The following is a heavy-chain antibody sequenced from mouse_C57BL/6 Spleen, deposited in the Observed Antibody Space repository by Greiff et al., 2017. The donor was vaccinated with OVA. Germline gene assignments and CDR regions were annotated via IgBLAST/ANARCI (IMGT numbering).Heavy chain of an antibody. CDR1: GFTFSSYA. Sequence: EVQRVESGGGLVKPGGSLKLSCAASGFTFSSYAMSWVRQTPEKRLEWVATISDGGSYTYYPDNVKGRFTISRDNAKNNLYLQMSHLKSEDTAMYYCARFYYGSGYFDVWGTGTTVTVSS. CDR2: ISDGGSYT. J-gene: IGHJ1*03. CDR3: ARFYYGSGYFDV. V-gene: IGHV5-4*01. D-gene: IGHD1-1*01.